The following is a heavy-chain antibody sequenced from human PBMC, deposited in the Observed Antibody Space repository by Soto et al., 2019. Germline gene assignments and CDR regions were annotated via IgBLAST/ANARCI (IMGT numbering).Heavy chain of an antibody. J-gene: IGHJ6*02. Sequence: XATLSLTCAVSGYCISSGYYWCWIRQPPGKGLEWIGSIYHSGSTYNNPSLKSRVTISVDTSKNQFSLKLSSVTAADTAVYYCERVGGYGMDVWGQGTTVTVSS. CDR1: GYCISSGYY. V-gene: IGHV4-38-2*01. CDR2: IYHSGST. CDR3: ERVGGYGMDV. D-gene: IGHD3-10*01.